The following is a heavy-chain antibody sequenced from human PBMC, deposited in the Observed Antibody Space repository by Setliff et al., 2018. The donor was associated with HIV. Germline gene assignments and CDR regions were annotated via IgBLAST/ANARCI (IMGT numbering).Heavy chain of an antibody. CDR1: GYSFTSYF. CDR2: IDPNGGAT. D-gene: IGHD2-2*01. J-gene: IGHJ3*02. V-gene: IGHV1-46*01. Sequence: GASVKVSCKSFGYSFTSYFLHWVRQAPGQGLEWLGIIDPNGGATNNAQKLQGGLTVTTDTSTSTLYMELSNLRSDDTAVYYCARAGGGATDQAFDIWGQGTMVTVSS. CDR3: ARAGGGATDQAFDI.